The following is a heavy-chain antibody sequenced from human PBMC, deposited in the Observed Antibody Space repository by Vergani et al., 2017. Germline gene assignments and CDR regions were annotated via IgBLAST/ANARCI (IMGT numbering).Heavy chain of an antibody. CDR3: HRGGVPVDY. V-gene: IGHV3-33*01. CDR1: GFTFSSYG. Sequence: QVQLVESGGGVVQPGRSLRLSCAASGFTFSSYGMHWVRQAPGKGLEWVAVIWYDGSNKYYADSVKGRFTISRDNSKNTLYLQMNSLRAEDTAVYYCHRGGVPVDYWGQGTLVTVSS. CDR2: IWYDGSNK. J-gene: IGHJ4*02. D-gene: IGHD3-16*01.